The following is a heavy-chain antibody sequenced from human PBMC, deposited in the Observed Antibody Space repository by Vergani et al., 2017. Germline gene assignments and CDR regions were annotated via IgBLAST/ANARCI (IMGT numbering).Heavy chain of an antibody. D-gene: IGHD3-16*01. V-gene: IGHV1-69*08. CDR3: ARDQMRRDYKDAGDDWFDA. CDR2: IITILGIA. CDR1: GCTFSSYT. Sequence: QVQLVQSGAEVKKPGSSVKVSCKASGCTFSSYTISWVRQAPGQGLEWMGRIITILGIANYAQKFQGRVTITADISTSTAYTEMSSLRSEDTAVYYGARDQMRRDYKDAGDDWFDAWREGRLVTV. J-gene: IGHJ5*02.